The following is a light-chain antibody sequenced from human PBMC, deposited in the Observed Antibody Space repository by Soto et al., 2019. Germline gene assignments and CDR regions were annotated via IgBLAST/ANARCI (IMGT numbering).Light chain of an antibody. J-gene: IGKJ5*01. Sequence: EIVCTQSATTLSVSPGERATLSCTAIQTVIRNYLAWHQQKPGQTPRLPVYGASSRATGIPDRFSGSGSGTEFTLTISRLEPEDSAVYYCQQRSNWPPLTFGQGTRLEIK. V-gene: IGKV3D-20*02. CDR3: QQRSNWPPLT. CDR2: GAS. CDR1: QTVIRNY.